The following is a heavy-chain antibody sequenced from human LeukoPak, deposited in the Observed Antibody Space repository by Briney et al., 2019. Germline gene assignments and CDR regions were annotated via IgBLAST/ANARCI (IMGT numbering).Heavy chain of an antibody. D-gene: IGHD6-19*01. CDR1: DDSISRDF. J-gene: IGHJ4*02. V-gene: IGHV4-59*01. Sequence: PSETLSLTCTASDDSISRDFWTWIRQPPGKGLEWLGYIHYSGRTEYNPSLKSRVTISIQTSKNQFSLKLTSVTAADTAIYYCARPPDVSGWPFDYWGQGILVTVSS. CDR3: ARPPDVSGWPFDY. CDR2: IHYSGRT.